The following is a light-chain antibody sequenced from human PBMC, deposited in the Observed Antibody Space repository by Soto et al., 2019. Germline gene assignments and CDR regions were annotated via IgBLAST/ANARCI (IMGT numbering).Light chain of an antibody. J-gene: IGLJ1*01. Sequence: QSVLTQPPSVSGAPGQRVTISCTGSSSNIGAGYDVHWYQQLPGTAPKLLIYGNNNRPSGVPDRFSDSKSGTSASLAITGLQAEDEADYSCQSYDSTLSSYVFGTGTKVTVL. CDR3: QSYDSTLSSYV. V-gene: IGLV1-40*01. CDR2: GNN. CDR1: SSNIGAGYD.